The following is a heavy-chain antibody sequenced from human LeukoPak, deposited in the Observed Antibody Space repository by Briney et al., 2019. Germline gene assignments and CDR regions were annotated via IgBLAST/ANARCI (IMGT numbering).Heavy chain of an antibody. V-gene: IGHV1-2*02. CDR2: INPNSGGT. CDR1: GYTFTGYY. J-gene: IGHJ4*02. CDR3: ARDSHSSGWYQGSLFDY. D-gene: IGHD6-19*01. Sequence: ASVKVSCKASGYTFTGYYMYWVRQAPGQGLAWMGWINPNSGGTNYAQKFQGRVTMTRDTSISTAYMELSRLRSDDTAVYYCARDSHSSGWYQGSLFDYWGQGTLVTVSS.